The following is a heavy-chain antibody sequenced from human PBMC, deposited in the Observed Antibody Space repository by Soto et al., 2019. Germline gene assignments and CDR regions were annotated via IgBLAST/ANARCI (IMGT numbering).Heavy chain of an antibody. Sequence: GGALGISCGASGFTLSRFTLEWGRPVSGEGVEWVSSISSSSTFIYYADSMKGRFTISRDNAKNSLSLQMNSLRAEDTAVYYCARDGGITMIVVASYGMDVWGQGTTVTVSS. J-gene: IGHJ6*02. D-gene: IGHD3-22*01. CDR3: ARDGGITMIVVASYGMDV. V-gene: IGHV3-21*01. CDR2: ISSSSTFI. CDR1: GFTLSRFT.